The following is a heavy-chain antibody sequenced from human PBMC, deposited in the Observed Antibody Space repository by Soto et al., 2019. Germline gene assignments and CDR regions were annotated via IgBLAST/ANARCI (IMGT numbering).Heavy chain of an antibody. CDR3: ARANCSGGSCYFAY. Sequence: PGGSLRLSCAASGFTFSSYSMNWVRQAPGKGLEWVSSISSSSSYIYYADSVKGRFTISRDNAKNSLYLQMNSLRAEDTAVYYCARANCSGGSCYFAYWGQGTLVTVSS. J-gene: IGHJ4*02. D-gene: IGHD2-15*01. V-gene: IGHV3-21*01. CDR1: GFTFSSYS. CDR2: ISSSSSYI.